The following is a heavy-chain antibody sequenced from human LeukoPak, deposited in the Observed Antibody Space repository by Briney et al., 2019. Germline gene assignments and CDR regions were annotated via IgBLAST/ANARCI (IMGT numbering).Heavy chain of an antibody. CDR3: ARERTYYDFWSGHDAFDI. J-gene: IGHJ3*02. CDR2: ISSSSSYI. CDR1: GFTFSSYS. D-gene: IGHD3-3*01. Sequence: GGSLRLSCAASGFTFSSYSMNWDRQAPGKGLEWVSSISSSSSYIYYADSVKGRFTISRDNAKNSLYLQMNSLRAEDTVVYYCARERTYYDFWSGHDAFDIWGQGTMVTVSS. V-gene: IGHV3-21*01.